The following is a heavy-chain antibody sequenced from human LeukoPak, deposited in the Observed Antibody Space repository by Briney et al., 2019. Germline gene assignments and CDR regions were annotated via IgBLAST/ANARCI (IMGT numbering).Heavy chain of an antibody. V-gene: IGHV4-39*07. D-gene: IGHD2-15*01. CDR3: ARGEPGYCSGGSCYDRDY. CDR2: IYYSGST. J-gene: IGHJ4*02. Sequence: PSETLSLTCTASGGSISSSSYYWGWIRQPPGKGLEWIGSIYYSGSTYYNPSLKSRVTISVDTSKNQFSLKLSSVTAADTAVYYCARGEPGYCSGGSCYDRDYWGQGTLVTVSS. CDR1: GGSISSSSYY.